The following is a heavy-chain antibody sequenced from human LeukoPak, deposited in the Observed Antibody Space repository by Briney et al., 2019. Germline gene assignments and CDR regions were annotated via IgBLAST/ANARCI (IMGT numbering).Heavy chain of an antibody. CDR3: ARGYGYYYYMDV. D-gene: IGHD1-1*01. Sequence: SETLSLTCTVSGGSISSGGYYWSWIRQHPGKGLEWLGYIYYSGSTYYIPSLKSRVTISVDTSKNQFSLKLSSVTAADTAVYYCARGYGYYYYMDVWGKGTTVTVSS. CDR1: GGSISSGGYY. CDR2: IYYSGST. J-gene: IGHJ6*03. V-gene: IGHV4-31*03.